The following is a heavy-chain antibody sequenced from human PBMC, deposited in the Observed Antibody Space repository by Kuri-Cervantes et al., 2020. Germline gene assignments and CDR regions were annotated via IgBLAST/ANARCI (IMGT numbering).Heavy chain of an antibody. D-gene: IGHD6-6*01. CDR3: ARGIAARRGGIDY. Sequence: GGSLRLSCAASGFTFSSYAMHWVRQAPGKGLEWVAVMSYDGSNKYYADSVKGRFTISRENSKNTLYLQMNSLRAEDTAVYYCARGIAARRGGIDYWGQGTLVTVSS. J-gene: IGHJ4*02. CDR1: GFTFSSYA. V-gene: IGHV3-30-3*01. CDR2: MSYDGSNK.